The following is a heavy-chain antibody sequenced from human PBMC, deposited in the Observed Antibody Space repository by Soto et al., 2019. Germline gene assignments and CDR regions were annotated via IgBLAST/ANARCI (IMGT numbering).Heavy chain of an antibody. CDR2: LSYEGSEE. CDR3: ALTRRSSLLEVAGPGFEY. V-gene: IGHV3-30*03. D-gene: IGHD6-19*01. CDR1: GFNFGVFG. J-gene: IGHJ4*02. Sequence: QVRLVESGGGVVQPGRSPRLSCAAYGFNFGVFGMHWVRQAPGKGLEWLSVLSYEGSEEYYADYVRGRFTISRDNSKNTLFLQMDSLRVDDTGVYYCALTRRSSLLEVAGPGFEYWGQGTLVTVS.